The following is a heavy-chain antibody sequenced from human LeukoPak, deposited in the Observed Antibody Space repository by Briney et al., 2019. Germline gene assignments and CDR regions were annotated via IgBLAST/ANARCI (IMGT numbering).Heavy chain of an antibody. D-gene: IGHD6-19*01. CDR3: AKGPAGKSYSSGWYFD. V-gene: IGHV3-9*01. J-gene: IGHJ4*02. Sequence: TGGSLRLSCAASGFTFDDYAMHWVRQAPGKGLEWVSGISWSSAIIAYADSVKGRFTISRDNAKNSLYLQMNSLRAEDTALYYCAKGPAGKSYSSGWYFDWAQGTLVTVSS. CDR1: GFTFDDYA. CDR2: ISWSSAII.